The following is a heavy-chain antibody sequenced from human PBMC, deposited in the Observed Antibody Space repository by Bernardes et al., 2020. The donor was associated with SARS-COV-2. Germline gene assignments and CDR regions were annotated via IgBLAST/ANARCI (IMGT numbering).Heavy chain of an antibody. V-gene: IGHV3-23*01. D-gene: IGHD1-26*01. J-gene: IGHJ6*02. Sequence: GGSLRLSCAASGFTFSSYAMSWVRQAPGKGLEWVSGVSGSGVSTYYADSVKGRFTISRDNSKNTLFLQMNSLRVEDTAVYYCAQELGVGAAWGVDVWGQGNTVTVSS. CDR1: GFTFSSYA. CDR2: VSGSGVST. CDR3: AQELGVGAAWGVDV.